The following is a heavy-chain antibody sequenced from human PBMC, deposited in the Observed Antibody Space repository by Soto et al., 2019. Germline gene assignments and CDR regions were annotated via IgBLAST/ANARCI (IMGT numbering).Heavy chain of an antibody. CDR3: ARAAARPHFDY. CDR2: ISAYDGST. D-gene: IGHD6-6*01. V-gene: IGHV1-18*04. CDR1: GYTFTSYG. J-gene: IGHJ4*02. Sequence: ASVKFSCKASGYTFTSYGISWVRQAPGQGLEWMGRISAYDGSTSYAQKFQGRVTMTRDTSTSTVYMELSSLRSEDTAVYYCARAAARPHFDYWGQGTLVTVSS.